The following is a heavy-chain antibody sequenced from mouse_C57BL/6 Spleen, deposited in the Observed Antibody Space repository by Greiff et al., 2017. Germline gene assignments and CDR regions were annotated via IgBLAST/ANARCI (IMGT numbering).Heavy chain of an antibody. CDR1: GYSITSGYY. D-gene: IGHD3-2*02. J-gene: IGHJ3*01. CDR2: ISYDGSN. V-gene: IGHV3-6*01. CDR3: AREDSSGYIAY. Sequence: EVKLVESGPGLVKPSQSLSLTCSVTGYSITSGYYWNWIRQFPGNKLEWMGYISYDGSNNYNPSLKNRISITRDTSKNQFFLKLNSVTTEDTATYYCAREDSSGYIAYWGQGTLVTVSA.